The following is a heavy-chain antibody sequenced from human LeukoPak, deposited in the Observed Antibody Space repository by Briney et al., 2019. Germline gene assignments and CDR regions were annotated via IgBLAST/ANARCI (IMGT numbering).Heavy chain of an antibody. D-gene: IGHD5-12*01. Sequence: ASVKVSCKASGYTFTSYYMHWVREAPGQGLEWMGVINPSGGSTSYAQKFQGRVTMTRDMSTSTVYMELRSLRSDDTAVYYSARTSHYVDIAATIPYGIYYFDYWGQGTLVTVSS. J-gene: IGHJ4*02. V-gene: IGHV1-46*01. CDR1: GYTFTSYY. CDR2: INPSGGST. CDR3: ARTSHYVDIAATIPYGIYYFDY.